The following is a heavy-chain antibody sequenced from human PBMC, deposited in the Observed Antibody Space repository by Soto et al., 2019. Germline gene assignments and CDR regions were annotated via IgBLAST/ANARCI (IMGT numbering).Heavy chain of an antibody. CDR2: TRHDGSNT. CDR1: GFTFSGSG. CDR3: ARDGVGATTFFGYFDY. Sequence: GGSLRLSCAASGFTFSGSGMPWVRQAPGKGLEWVAITRHDGSNTYYADSVRGRFTISRDNSKKTLYLQMDSLRAEDTAVYYCARDGVGATTFFGYFDYWGQGTLVTVSS. J-gene: IGHJ4*02. V-gene: IGHV3-30*02. D-gene: IGHD1-26*01.